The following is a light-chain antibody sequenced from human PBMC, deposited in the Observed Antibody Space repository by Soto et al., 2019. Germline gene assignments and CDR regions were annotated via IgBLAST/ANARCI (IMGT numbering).Light chain of an antibody. J-gene: IGKJ5*01. V-gene: IGKV1-33*01. CDR1: QDISNY. CDR2: DAS. CDR3: QQYDYLPIT. Sequence: DIQMTQSPSTLSGSVGDSVTITCQASQDISNYLNWYQQKPGKAPKLLIYDASNLDIGVPSRFSGSGSGTHFTFTISSLQPEDFATYYCQQYDYLPITFGQGTRLEI.